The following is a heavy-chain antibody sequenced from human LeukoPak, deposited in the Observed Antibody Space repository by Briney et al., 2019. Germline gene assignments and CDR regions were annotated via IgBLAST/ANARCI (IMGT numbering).Heavy chain of an antibody. CDR3: AKRRFSSNYYGAFDI. V-gene: IGHV1-69*05. CDR2: IIPIFATA. CDR1: GGTFSSYA. D-gene: IGHD3-22*01. Sequence: ASVKVSCKASGGTFSSYAISWVRQAPGQGLEWMGGIIPIFATANFAQRFQGRVTITTDESASTAYMELSSLRSEDTAVYYCAKRRFSSNYYGAFDIWGQGTMVTVSS. J-gene: IGHJ3*02.